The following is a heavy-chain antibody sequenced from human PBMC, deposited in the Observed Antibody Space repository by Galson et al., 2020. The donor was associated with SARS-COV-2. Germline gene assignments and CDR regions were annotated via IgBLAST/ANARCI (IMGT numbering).Heavy chain of an antibody. D-gene: IGHD6-13*01. J-gene: IGHJ3*02. CDR2: TYYRSQWST. CDR1: GDSVSRNSAA. V-gene: IGHV6-1*01. CDR3: AGRVAGAGSLHI. Sequence: SQTLSLTCAISGDSVSRNSAAWNWIRHSPSRGLEWLGRTYYRSQWSTDYAVSVKSRITINPDTSKNQFSLQLNSVTPEDTAIYYCAGRVAGAGSLHIWGQGTMVIVSS.